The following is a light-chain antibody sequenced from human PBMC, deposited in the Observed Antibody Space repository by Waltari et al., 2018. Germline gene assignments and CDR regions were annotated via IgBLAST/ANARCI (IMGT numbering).Light chain of an antibody. CDR2: DVS. CDR1: SSDVGAYNY. V-gene: IGLV2-11*01. J-gene: IGLJ2*01. Sequence: QSALTQPRSVSGSPGQSVTISCTGTSSDVGAYNYVSWYQQHPGKAPKLMIYDVSQRPSGVPDRFSGSKSGNTASLTISGLQAEDEADYYCCSYAGSYIFIFGGGTKLTVL. CDR3: CSYAGSYIFI.